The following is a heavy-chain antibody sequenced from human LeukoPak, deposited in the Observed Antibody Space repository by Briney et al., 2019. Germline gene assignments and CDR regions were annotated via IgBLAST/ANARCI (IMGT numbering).Heavy chain of an antibody. CDR3: TRGGVDY. Sequence: GGSLSLSCAAPGLTFSSYWMHWVRKAPGKGLVWVSRINTDGSTTSYADSVKGRFTISRDNAKNTLYLHMDSLRAEDTAVYFCTRGGVDYWGQGTLVTVSS. D-gene: IGHD3-10*01. V-gene: IGHV3-74*01. J-gene: IGHJ4*02. CDR1: GLTFSSYW. CDR2: INTDGSTT.